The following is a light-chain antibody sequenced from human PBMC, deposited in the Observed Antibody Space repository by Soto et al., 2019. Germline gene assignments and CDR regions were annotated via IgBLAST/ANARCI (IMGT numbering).Light chain of an antibody. V-gene: IGLV2-23*02. CDR1: NSDIGSFNL. Sequence: QSVLTQPASVSGSPGQSVTISCTGTNSDIGSFNLVSWFQQHPGKAPKLMIYEVIKRPSGVSNRFSGSKSGNTASLTISGLQAEDEADYYCCSYAGSSPRYVFGTRTKLTVL. J-gene: IGLJ1*01. CDR2: EVI. CDR3: CSYAGSSPRYV.